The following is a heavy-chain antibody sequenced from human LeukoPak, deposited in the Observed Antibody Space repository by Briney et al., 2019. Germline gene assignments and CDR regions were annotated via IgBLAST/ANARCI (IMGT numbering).Heavy chain of an antibody. Sequence: GTSLRLSCATSGFTFSNYGMHWVRQAPGKGLEWVAVISNDGSNIQYADSAKGRFTISRDNSKNTVYLQMNSLRSEDTAVYYGRKVLSRVIVLPGTSSAPWAKGPL. D-gene: IGHD2-21*01. CDR1: GFTFSNYG. CDR3: RKVLSRVIVLPGTSSAP. CDR2: ISNDGSNI. J-gene: IGHJ5*02. V-gene: IGHV3-30*18.